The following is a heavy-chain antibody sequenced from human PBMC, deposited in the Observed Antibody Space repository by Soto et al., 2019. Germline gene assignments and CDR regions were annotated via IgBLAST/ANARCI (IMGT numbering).Heavy chain of an antibody. CDR2: IISSSSYI. CDR3: ARDLGYSSGWYDY. J-gene: IGHJ4*02. V-gene: IGHV3-21*01. D-gene: IGHD6-19*01. Sequence: EVQLVESGGGLVKPGGSLRLSCAASGFTFSSYSMNWVRQAPGKGLEWVSSIISSSSYIYYADSVKGRFTISRDNAKNSLYLQMNSLRAEDTAVYYCARDLGYSSGWYDYWGQGTLVTVSS. CDR1: GFTFSSYS.